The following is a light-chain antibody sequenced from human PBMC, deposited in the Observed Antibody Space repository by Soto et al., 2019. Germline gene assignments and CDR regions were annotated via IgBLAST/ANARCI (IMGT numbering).Light chain of an antibody. Sequence: ETVMTQSPATLSVSPGERATLSCRASQSITNNLAWYQQKPGQAPRLIMFRTSTRATGVPARFSGSGSGTEFIMTISSLQSEDFAVYYCQQYKNWPRATFGGGTKVDIK. CDR2: RTS. J-gene: IGKJ4*01. V-gene: IGKV3-15*01. CDR1: QSITNN. CDR3: QQYKNWPRAT.